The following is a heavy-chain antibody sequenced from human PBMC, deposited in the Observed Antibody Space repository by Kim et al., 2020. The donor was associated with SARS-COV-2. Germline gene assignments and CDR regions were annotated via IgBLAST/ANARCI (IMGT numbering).Heavy chain of an antibody. Sequence: GGSLRLSCAASGFTFSSYGMHWVRQAPGKGLEWVAVISYDGSNKYYADSVKGRFTISRDNSKNTLYLQMNSLRAEDTAVYYCANDRNGAFDIWGQGTMVTVSS. D-gene: IGHD2-8*01. CDR2: ISYDGSNK. CDR3: ANDRNGAFDI. J-gene: IGHJ3*02. CDR1: GFTFSSYG. V-gene: IGHV3-30*18.